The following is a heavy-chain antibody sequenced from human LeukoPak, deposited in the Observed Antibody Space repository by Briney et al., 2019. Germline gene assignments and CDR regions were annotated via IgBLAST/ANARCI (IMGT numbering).Heavy chain of an antibody. J-gene: IGHJ4*02. D-gene: IGHD2-2*02. CDR2: INPNSGGT. Sequence: GASVKVSCKASGYTFAGYYMHWVRKAPGQGLEWMGWINPNSGGTNYAQKFQGRVTMTRDTSISTAYMELSRLRSDDTAVYYCARPECSSTSCYKAYWGQGTLVTVSS. V-gene: IGHV1-2*02. CDR1: GYTFAGYY. CDR3: ARPECSSTSCYKAY.